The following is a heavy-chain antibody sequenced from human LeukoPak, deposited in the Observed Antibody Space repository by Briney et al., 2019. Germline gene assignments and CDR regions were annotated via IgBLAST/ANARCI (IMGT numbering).Heavy chain of an antibody. J-gene: IGHJ3*01. Sequence: PGGSLRLSCAASGLPFRNYAMTWVRQAPGKGLEWVSSIRGDVGGGGTSYADSVKGRFTVYRDNFKSTSYLQMNSLRAGDTAVYYCAKDPNGDYVGAFDSWGQGTLVTVTS. D-gene: IGHD4-17*01. V-gene: IGHV3-23*01. CDR3: AKDPNGDYVGAFDS. CDR1: GLPFRNYA. CDR2: IRGDVGGGGT.